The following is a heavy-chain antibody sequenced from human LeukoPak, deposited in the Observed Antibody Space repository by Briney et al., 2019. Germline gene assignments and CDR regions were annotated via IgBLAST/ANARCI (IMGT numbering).Heavy chain of an antibody. D-gene: IGHD3-3*01. V-gene: IGHV4-34*01. CDR2: INHSGST. J-gene: IGHJ5*02. CDR3: ARRGLRFLESVKYSWFDP. CDR1: GVSFSGYY. Sequence: PSETLSLTCAVYGVSFSGYYWTCIPQPPGQGLEGIGEINHSGSTNYNPSLKSRVTISVDTSKSQFSLKLSSVTAADTAIYFCARRGLRFLESVKYSWFDPWGQGTLVTVSS.